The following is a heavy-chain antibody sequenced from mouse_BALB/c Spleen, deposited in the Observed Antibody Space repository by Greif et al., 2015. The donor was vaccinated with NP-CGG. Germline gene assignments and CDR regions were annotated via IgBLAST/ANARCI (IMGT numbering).Heavy chain of an antibody. CDR2: INPYNDGT. D-gene: IGHD2-1*01. CDR3: ARYGNYMDY. CDR1: GYTFTSYV. J-gene: IGHJ2*01. Sequence: EVKLMESGPELVKPGASVKMSCKASGYTFTSYVMHWVKQKPGQGLEWIGYINPYNDGTKYNEKFKGKATLTSDKSSSTAYMELSSLTSEDSAVYYCARYGNYMDYWGQGTTLTVSS. V-gene: IGHV1-14*01.